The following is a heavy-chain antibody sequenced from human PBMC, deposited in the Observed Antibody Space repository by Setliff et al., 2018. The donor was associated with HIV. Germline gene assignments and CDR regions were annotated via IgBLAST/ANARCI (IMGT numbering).Heavy chain of an antibody. J-gene: IGHJ4*02. Sequence: ASVKVSCKASGYSFTSYAMHWVRQAPGQRLEWMGWINAGNGNTKYSQKFQGRVTMTRDASTTTAYMEVNRLTSDDTAVYYCAKGQGPVDYWGQGTLVTVSS. V-gene: IGHV1-3*01. CDR3: AKGQGPVDY. CDR1: GYSFTSYA. CDR2: INAGNGNT.